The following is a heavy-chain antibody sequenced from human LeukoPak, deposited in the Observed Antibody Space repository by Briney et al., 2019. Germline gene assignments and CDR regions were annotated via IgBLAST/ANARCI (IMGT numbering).Heavy chain of an antibody. CDR1: GFTFSSYG. CDR2: ISYDGSNK. Sequence: GRSLRLSCAASGFTFSSYGMHWVRQAPGKGLEWVAVISYDGSNKYYADSVKGRFTISRDNSKNTLYLQMNSLRAEDTAVYYCAKLGYCSGGSCSPFDYWGQETLVSVSS. J-gene: IGHJ4*02. CDR3: AKLGYCSGGSCSPFDY. V-gene: IGHV3-30*18. D-gene: IGHD2-15*01.